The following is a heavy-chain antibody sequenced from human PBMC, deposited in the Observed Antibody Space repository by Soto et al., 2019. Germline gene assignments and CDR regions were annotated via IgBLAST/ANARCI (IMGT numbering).Heavy chain of an antibody. J-gene: IGHJ6*02. V-gene: IGHV4-59*01. CDR3: ARDYGRDENTRSNYYYGMDV. D-gene: IGHD1-26*01. Sequence: SETLSLTCTVSGGFISSYYWSWIRQPPGKGLEWIGYIYYSGSTNYNPSLKSRVTISVDTSKNQFSLKLSSVTAADTAVYYCARDYGRDENTRSNYYYGMDVWGQGTTVTVSS. CDR1: GGFISSYY. CDR2: IYYSGST.